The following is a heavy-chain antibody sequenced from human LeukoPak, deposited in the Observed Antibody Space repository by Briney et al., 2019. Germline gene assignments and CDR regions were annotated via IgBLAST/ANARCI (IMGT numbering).Heavy chain of an antibody. CDR1: GFTFSSYA. D-gene: IGHD5-18*01. J-gene: IGHJ4*02. CDR2: ISGSGGST. V-gene: IGHV3-23*01. CDR3: AKVWGYSYGDNLDY. Sequence: GGSLRLSCAASGFTFSSYAMSWVRQAPGKGLEWVSAISGSGGSTYYADSVKGRFTISRDNSKITLYLQMNSLRAEDTAVYYCAKVWGYSYGDNLDYWGQGTLVTVSS.